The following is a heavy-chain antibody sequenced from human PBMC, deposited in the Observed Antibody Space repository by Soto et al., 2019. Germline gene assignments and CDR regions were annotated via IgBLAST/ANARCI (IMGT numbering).Heavy chain of an antibody. CDR2: IDPSDSYT. D-gene: IGHD3-9*01. Sequence: HGESLKISCKGSGYSFTSYWISWVRQMPGKGLEWMGRIDPSDSYTNYSPSFQGHVTISADKSISTAYLQWSSLKASDTAMYYCARLDYDILTGDNYGMDVWGQGTTVTVSS. V-gene: IGHV5-10-1*01. CDR3: ARLDYDILTGDNYGMDV. CDR1: GYSFTSYW. J-gene: IGHJ6*02.